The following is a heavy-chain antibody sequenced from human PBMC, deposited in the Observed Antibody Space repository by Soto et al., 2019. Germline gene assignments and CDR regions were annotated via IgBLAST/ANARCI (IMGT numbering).Heavy chain of an antibody. CDR1: VYTLTSYY. D-gene: IGHD2-21*02. J-gene: IGHJ4*02. V-gene: IGHV1-18*04. Sequence: ASVTVSCKESVYTLTSYYMHWVRQAPGQGLEWMGWISAYNGNTNYAQKLQGRVTMTTDTSTSTAYMELRSLRSDDTAVYYCAQCGGDCYHINYWGQGTLVTVSS. CDR2: ISAYNGNT. CDR3: AQCGGDCYHINY.